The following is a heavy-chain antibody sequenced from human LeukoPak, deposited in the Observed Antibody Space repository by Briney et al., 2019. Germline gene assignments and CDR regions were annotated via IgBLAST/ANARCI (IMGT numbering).Heavy chain of an antibody. V-gene: IGHV3-74*01. Sequence: GGSLRLSCTASGFTFSSYWMHWVHQAPGKGLVWVSRINSDGSSITYADSVKGRFTISRDNAKNTLYLQMNSLRADDTAVYYCARGITADYWGQGTLVTVSS. CDR2: INSDGSSI. J-gene: IGHJ4*02. CDR3: ARGITADY. D-gene: IGHD3-3*01. CDR1: GFTFSSYW.